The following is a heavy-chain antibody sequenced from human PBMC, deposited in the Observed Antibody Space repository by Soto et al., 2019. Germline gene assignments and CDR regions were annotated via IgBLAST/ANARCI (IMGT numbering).Heavy chain of an antibody. CDR3: AHRVLRTVFGLVTTTAIYFDF. CDR2: IYWDDDK. J-gene: IGHJ4*02. D-gene: IGHD3-3*01. V-gene: IGHV2-5*02. Sequence: QITLKESGPTVVKPTETLTLTCTFSGFSLTTSVVGVGWVRQSPGKAPEWLALIYWDDDKRYSTSLKSRLTITKDTSKNHVVLTMANVDPADTATYFCAHRVLRTVFGLVTTTAIYFDFWGQGTPVVVSS. CDR1: GFSLTTSVVG.